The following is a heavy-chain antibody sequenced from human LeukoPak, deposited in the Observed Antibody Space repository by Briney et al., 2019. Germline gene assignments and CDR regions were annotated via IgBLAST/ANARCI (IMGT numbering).Heavy chain of an antibody. V-gene: IGHV3-21*04. CDR3: ARGEKGYSSGIDY. J-gene: IGHJ4*02. CDR2: ISSSSSYI. CDR1: GFTFSSYS. D-gene: IGHD6-19*01. Sequence: GGSLRLSCAASGFTFSSYSMNWVRQAPGKGLEWVSSISSSSSYIYYADSVKGRFTISRDNAKNSLYLQMNSLRAEDTAVYYCARGEKGYSSGIDYWGQGTLVTVSS.